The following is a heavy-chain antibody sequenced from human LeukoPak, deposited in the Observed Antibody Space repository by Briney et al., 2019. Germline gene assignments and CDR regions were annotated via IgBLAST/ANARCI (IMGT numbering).Heavy chain of an antibody. CDR3: ARWSYYGSGSTSLGFDP. CDR1: GGPISSNDYY. D-gene: IGHD3-10*01. J-gene: IGHJ5*02. CDR2: IYYSGST. Sequence: PSETLSLTCTVSGGPISSNDYYWGWIWQPPGKVLEWNRSIYYSGSTNYNPSLKSQDTKSVDTSKNQFSLKLSSVTAADTAVYYCARWSYYGSGSTSLGFDPWGQGTLVTVSS. V-gene: IGHV4-61*05.